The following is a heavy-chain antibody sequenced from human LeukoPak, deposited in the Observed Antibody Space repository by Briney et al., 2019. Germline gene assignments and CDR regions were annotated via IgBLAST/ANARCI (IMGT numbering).Heavy chain of an antibody. V-gene: IGHV3-21*01. CDR1: GFTFSNYN. D-gene: IGHD6-19*01. CDR3: ARDDTAVAGTELDY. Sequence: GGSLRLSCAASGFTFSNYNMIWVRQAPGKGLEWVSYISGSSTNIYYTDSVKGRFTVSRDNAKNSLYLQTNSLRAEDTAVYYCARDDTAVAGTELDYWGQGTLVTVSS. CDR2: ISGSSTNI. J-gene: IGHJ4*02.